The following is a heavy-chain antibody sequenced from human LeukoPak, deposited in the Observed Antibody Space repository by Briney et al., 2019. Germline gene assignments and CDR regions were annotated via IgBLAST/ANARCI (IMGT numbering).Heavy chain of an antibody. CDR2: ISSSSSTI. CDR3: ASPFDY. V-gene: IGHV3-48*04. CDR1: GFTFTNDF. Sequence: PGGSLRLSCAASGFTFTNDFMTWVRQAPGKGLEWVSYISSSSSTIYYADSVKGRFTISRDNAKNSLYLQMNSLRAEDTAVYYCASPFDYWGQGTLVTVS. J-gene: IGHJ4*02.